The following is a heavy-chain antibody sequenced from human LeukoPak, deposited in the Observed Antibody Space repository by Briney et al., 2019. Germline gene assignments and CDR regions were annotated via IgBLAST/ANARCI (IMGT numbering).Heavy chain of an antibody. Sequence: PSETLSLTCTVSGGSISSYYWSWARQPPGKGLEWIGYIYYSGSTKYNPSLKSRVTISVDTSKNQFSLELNSVTAADTAVYYCARHSDILTGYPFDYWGQGALVTVSS. D-gene: IGHD3-9*01. CDR3: ARHSDILTGYPFDY. CDR1: GGSISSYY. J-gene: IGHJ4*02. CDR2: IYYSGST. V-gene: IGHV4-59*08.